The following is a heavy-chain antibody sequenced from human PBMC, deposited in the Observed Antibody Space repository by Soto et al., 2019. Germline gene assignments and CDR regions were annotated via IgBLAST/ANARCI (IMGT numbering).Heavy chain of an antibody. CDR2: IYYSGST. J-gene: IGHJ5*02. CDR3: ARAYGYCSGGSCANWFDP. D-gene: IGHD2-15*01. CDR1: GGSISSHY. Sequence: PSETLSLTCSVSGGSISSHYWNWIRQPPGKGLEWIGYIYYSGSTNYNPSLKSRVTISVDTSKNQFSLKLSSVTAADTAVYYCARAYGYCSGGSCANWFDPWGQGTLVTVSS. V-gene: IGHV4-59*11.